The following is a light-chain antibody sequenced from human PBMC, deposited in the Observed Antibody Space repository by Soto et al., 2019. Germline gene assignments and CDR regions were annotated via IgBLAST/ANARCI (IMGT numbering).Light chain of an antibody. Sequence: QSALTQPRSVSGSPGQSVTISCTGTSSDVGGYNYVSWYQQHPGKAPKLMIYDVSKRPSGVPDRLSGSKSGNTASLTISGLQAEDETDYYCRSYAGSYTWVFGGGTKLTVL. V-gene: IGLV2-11*01. CDR1: SSDVGGYNY. CDR2: DVS. CDR3: RSYAGSYTWV. J-gene: IGLJ3*02.